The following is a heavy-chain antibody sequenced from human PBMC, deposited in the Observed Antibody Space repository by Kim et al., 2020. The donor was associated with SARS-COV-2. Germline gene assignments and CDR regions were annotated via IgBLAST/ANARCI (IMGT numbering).Heavy chain of an antibody. Sequence: SETLSLTCTVSGGSISSSSYYWGWIRQPPGKGLEWIGNMYYSGSSYYNPSHKSRVTISVDTSKNQFSLKLRSVTAADTAVYYCARHLGDYLSPMTSWGQGTLVTVSS. CDR3: ARHLGDYLSPMTS. J-gene: IGHJ4*02. CDR1: GGSISSSSYY. V-gene: IGHV4-39*01. CDR2: MYYSGSS. D-gene: IGHD4-17*01.